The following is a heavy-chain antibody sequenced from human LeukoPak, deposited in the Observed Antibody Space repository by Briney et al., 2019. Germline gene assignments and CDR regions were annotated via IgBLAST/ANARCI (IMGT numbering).Heavy chain of an antibody. V-gene: IGHV3-7*01. Sequence: GGSLRLSCAASGFTFNNYWMTWVRQAPGKGLEWVAHIHESGSYQNYVDSVRGRFTVSRDNTKRVLYLQMDSLRAEDTAVYYCARDIPGGASFLDQWGQGTLVTVPS. CDR1: GFTFNNYW. J-gene: IGHJ5*02. CDR2: IHESGSYQ. CDR3: ARDIPGGASFLDQ. D-gene: IGHD5-18*01.